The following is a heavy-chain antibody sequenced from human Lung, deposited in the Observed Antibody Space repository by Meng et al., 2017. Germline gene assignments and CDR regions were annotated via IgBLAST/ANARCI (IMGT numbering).Heavy chain of an antibody. CDR3: ARGYYSDSH. CDR1: GASIDTDNW. Sequence: QVQLQESGPGLVNPSGTLSLTCAVSGASIDTDNWWTWVRQSPGKGLEWIGEIHHSGSTNYNPSLKSRVILSVDKSKNQFSLKVNSVTAADTAVYYCARGYYSDSHWGQGTLVTVSS. CDR2: IHHSGST. J-gene: IGHJ4*02. D-gene: IGHD3-22*01. V-gene: IGHV4-4*02.